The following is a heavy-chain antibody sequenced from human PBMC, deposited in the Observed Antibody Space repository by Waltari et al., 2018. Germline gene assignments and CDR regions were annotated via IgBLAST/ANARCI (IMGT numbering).Heavy chain of an antibody. Sequence: VHLVESGGVLVQPAGRVHPHCAASRSTSGGYAMSCVRQAPGKGLEWVSAISGSGGSTYYADPVKGRVTISRYKAKMTLYRQRTGLRAEDTAVYYCAKGRDSRGWYDYWGQGTLVTVSS. J-gene: IGHJ4*02. V-gene: IGHV3-23*04. CDR3: AKGRDSRGWYDY. CDR2: ISGSGGST. CDR1: RSTSGGYA. D-gene: IGHD6-19*01.